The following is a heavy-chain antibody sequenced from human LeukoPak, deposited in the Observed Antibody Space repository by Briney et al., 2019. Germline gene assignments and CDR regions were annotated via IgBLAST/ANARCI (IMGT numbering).Heavy chain of an antibody. CDR2: IKSDGRT. V-gene: IGHV3-74*01. J-gene: IGHJ1*01. CDR1: GFIFSSYG. D-gene: IGHD3-22*01. CDR3: ARAPSEIGGYYPEYFRH. Sequence: GGSLRLSCVASGFIFSSYGMHWVRQAPGKGLVWVSRIKSDGRTNYADSVKGRFTISRDNAKNTVSLQMNSLRAEDTGVYYCARAPSEIGGYYPEYFRHWGQGTLVTVSS.